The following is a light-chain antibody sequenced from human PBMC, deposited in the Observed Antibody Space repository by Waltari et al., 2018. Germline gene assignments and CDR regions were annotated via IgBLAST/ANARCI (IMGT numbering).Light chain of an antibody. CDR1: QSLLYKSNNKNY. V-gene: IGKV4-1*01. J-gene: IGKJ1*01. CDR2: WAS. CDR3: QQYYSTPWT. Sequence: DIVMTQSPDSLAVSLGERATINCKSSQSLLYKSNNKNYLAWYQQKPGQPPKLLIYWASPRESGVPDRFMGSGSGTDFTLTISSLQAEDVAVYYCQQYYSTPWTFGQGTKVEVK.